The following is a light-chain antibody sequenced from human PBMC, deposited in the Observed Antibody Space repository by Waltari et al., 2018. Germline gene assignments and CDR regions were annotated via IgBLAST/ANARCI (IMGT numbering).Light chain of an antibody. CDR1: SGHRDYN. CDR2: LEGSGSY. Sequence: QPVLTQSSSASASLGSSVKLSCTLSSGHRDYNIAWPHQQPGKAPRYLMRLEGSGSYNKGSGVPDRFSGSSSGADRYLTISNLQSEDEADYYCETWDRYTWVFGGGTKLTVL. V-gene: IGLV4-60*03. CDR3: ETWDRYTWV. J-gene: IGLJ3*02.